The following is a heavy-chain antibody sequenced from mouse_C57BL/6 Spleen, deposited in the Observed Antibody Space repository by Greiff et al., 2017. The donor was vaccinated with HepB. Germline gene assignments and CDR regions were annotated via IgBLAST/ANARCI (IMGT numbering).Heavy chain of an antibody. CDR2: IRSKSSNYAT. J-gene: IGHJ1*03. CDR3: VRAITAVVGPRWYFDV. Sequence: EVKVVESGGGLVQPKGSLKLSCAASGFTFNTYAMHWVRQAPGKGLEWVARIRSKSSNYATYYADSVKDRFTISRDDSQSMLYLQMNNLKTEDTAIYYCVRAITAVVGPRWYFDVWGTGTTVTVSS. CDR1: GFTFNTYA. D-gene: IGHD1-1*01. V-gene: IGHV10-3*01.